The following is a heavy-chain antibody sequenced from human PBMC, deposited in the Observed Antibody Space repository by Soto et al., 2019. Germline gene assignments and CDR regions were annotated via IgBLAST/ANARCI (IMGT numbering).Heavy chain of an antibody. J-gene: IGHJ4*02. D-gene: IGHD3-10*01. Sequence: EVQLVESGGGLIQPGGSLRLSCAVSGFTVSNNYMSWVRQAPGKGLEGVSVIYSGGYTAYGDSVKGRFTISRDNSKNTLYLTKNSRGAAAPAVFYWGTRGGGGGYWGQGTLVTVSS. V-gene: IGHV3-53*01. CDR3: GTRGGGGGY. CDR1: GFTVSNNY. CDR2: IYSGGYT.